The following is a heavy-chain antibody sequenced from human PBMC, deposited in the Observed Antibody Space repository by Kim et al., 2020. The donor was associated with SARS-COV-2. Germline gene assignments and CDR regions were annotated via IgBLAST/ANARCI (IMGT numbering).Heavy chain of an antibody. CDR2: INPNSGGT. Sequence: ASVKVSCKASGYTFTGYYMHWVRQAPGQGLEWMGWINPNSGGTNYAQKFQGRVTMTRDTSISTAYMELSRLRSDDTAVYYCARDLSRDYYDSSGYYPDYWGQGTLVTVSS. D-gene: IGHD3-22*01. J-gene: IGHJ4*02. CDR1: GYTFTGYY. V-gene: IGHV1-2*02. CDR3: ARDLSRDYYDSSGYYPDY.